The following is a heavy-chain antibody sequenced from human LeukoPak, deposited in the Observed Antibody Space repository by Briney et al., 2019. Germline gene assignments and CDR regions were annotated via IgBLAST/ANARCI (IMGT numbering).Heavy chain of an antibody. D-gene: IGHD4-23*01. J-gene: IGHJ4*02. CDR2: IYYTGST. CDR3: ATDYGGTLSY. CDR1: GDSINTYY. Sequence: KTSETLSLTCTVSGDSINTYYWNWIRQPPGKGLEWIGNIYYTGSTKYNPALKSRVTISVDTSKNQFSLKLSSVTAADTAVYYCATDYGGTLSYWGQGTQVTVSS. V-gene: IGHV4-59*01.